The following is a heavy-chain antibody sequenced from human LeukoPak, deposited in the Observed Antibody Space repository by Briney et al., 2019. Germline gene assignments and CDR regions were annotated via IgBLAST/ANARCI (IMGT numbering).Heavy chain of an antibody. D-gene: IGHD6-6*01. V-gene: IGHV3-7*01. CDR1: GFTFSSYW. CDR2: IKQDGSEK. Sequence: GGSLRLSCAASGFTFSSYWISWVRQAPGKGLEWVANIKQDGSEKYYVDSVKGRFTISRDNAKNSLYLQMNSLRAEDTAVYYCARLGSIATDYWGQGTLVTVSS. CDR3: ARLGSIATDY. J-gene: IGHJ4*02.